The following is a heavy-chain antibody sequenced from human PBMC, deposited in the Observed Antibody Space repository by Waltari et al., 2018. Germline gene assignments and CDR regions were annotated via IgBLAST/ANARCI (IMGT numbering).Heavy chain of an antibody. CDR2: INHRGST. Sequence: QVQLQQWGAGLLKPSETLSLTCAVYGGSFSGYYWSWIRQPPGKGLEGIGEINHRGSTNYNPSLKSRGTISVDTSKNQFSLKLSSVTAADTAVYYCAWVARDGTYFDYWGQGTLVTVSS. CDR1: GGSFSGYY. D-gene: IGHD1-1*01. V-gene: IGHV4-34*01. J-gene: IGHJ4*02. CDR3: AWVARDGTYFDY.